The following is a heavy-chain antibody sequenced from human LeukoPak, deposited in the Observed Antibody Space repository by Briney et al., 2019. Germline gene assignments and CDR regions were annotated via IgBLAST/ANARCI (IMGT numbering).Heavy chain of an antibody. Sequence: ASVKVSCKASGYTFTSYYIHWVRQAPGQGLEWMGIINPRGGSTSYAQKFQGRVTMTRDTSTSTVYMELRSLRSEDTALYYCARDAVLADAYSPNWFDPWGQGTLVTVSS. V-gene: IGHV1-46*01. D-gene: IGHD5-24*01. CDR3: ARDAVLADAYSPNWFDP. CDR2: INPRGGST. J-gene: IGHJ5*02. CDR1: GYTFTSYY.